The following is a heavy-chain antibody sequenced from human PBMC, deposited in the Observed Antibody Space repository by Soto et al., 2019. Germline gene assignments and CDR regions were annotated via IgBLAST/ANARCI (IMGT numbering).Heavy chain of an antibody. V-gene: IGHV3-74*01. CDR2: INSDGSGT. J-gene: IGHJ6*02. Sequence: EVQLVESGGGLVQPGGSLRLSCAASGFDFSNSWIHWVRQGPGKGLVWVSHINSDGSGTTYADSVKGRFTISRDNAKNTVYLQMNSLRAEDTAVYYCAKDTAYAMDVWGQVTTVTGSS. CDR1: GFDFSNSW. D-gene: IGHD2-15*01. CDR3: AKDTAYAMDV.